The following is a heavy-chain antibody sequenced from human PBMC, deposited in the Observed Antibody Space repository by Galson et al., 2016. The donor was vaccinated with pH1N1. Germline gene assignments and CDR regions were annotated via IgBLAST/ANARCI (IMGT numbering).Heavy chain of an antibody. CDR1: GFTFSHYW. D-gene: IGHD3-16*01. J-gene: IGHJ4*02. V-gene: IGHV3-7*01. CDR2: IKENGSEK. CDR3: AGHLLSASESPFEY. Sequence: SLRLSCAASGFTFSHYWMSWVRQAPGKGLEWVANIKENGSEKYYLDSVKGRFTISRDNARHSVSLQLDSLRAEDTAVYYCAGHLLSASESPFEYWGQGALVTVSS.